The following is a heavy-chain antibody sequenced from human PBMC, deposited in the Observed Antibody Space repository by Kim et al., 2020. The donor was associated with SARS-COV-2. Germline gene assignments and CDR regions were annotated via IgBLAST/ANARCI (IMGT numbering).Heavy chain of an antibody. CDR1: GFTFSSYA. CDR3: AKDRYYYDSSGYYYYYYGLDV. V-gene: IGHV3-23*01. Sequence: GGSLRLSCAASGFTFSSYAMSWVRQAPGKGLEWVSAISGSGGSTYYADSVKGRFTISRDNSKNTLYLQMNSLRADDTAVYYCAKDRYYYDSSGYYYYYYGLDVWGQGTTVTVSS. D-gene: IGHD3-22*01. CDR2: ISGSGGST. J-gene: IGHJ6*02.